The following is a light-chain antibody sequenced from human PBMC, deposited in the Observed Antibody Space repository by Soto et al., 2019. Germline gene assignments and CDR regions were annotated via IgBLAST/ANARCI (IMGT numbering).Light chain of an antibody. CDR1: GRDVGSYNL. CDR3: SSHAGTVV. J-gene: IGLJ2*01. Sequence: QSALTQPASVSGSPGQSITISCTGTGRDVGSYNLVSWYQHHPGKAPKLIIYEGNNRPSGISNRFSGSKSGNTASLTISGLPAEDEADYYCSSHAGTVVFGGGTKLTVL. CDR2: EGN. V-gene: IGLV2-23*01.